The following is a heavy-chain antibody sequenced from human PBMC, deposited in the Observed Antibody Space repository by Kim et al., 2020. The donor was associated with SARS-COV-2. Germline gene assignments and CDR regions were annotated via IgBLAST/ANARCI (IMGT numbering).Heavy chain of an antibody. CDR1: GFTFSSYA. CDR2: ISGSGGST. CDR3: TKFQGGPIAAAAANGPTGFDY. D-gene: IGHD6-13*01. J-gene: IGHJ4*02. Sequence: GGSLRLSCAASGFTFSSYAMSWVRQAPGKGLDWVSAISGSGGSTYYADSVKGRFTISRDNSKNTLYLQMNSLRAEDTASYFCTKFQGGPIAAAAANGPTGFDYWGQGTLVTGSS. V-gene: IGHV3-23*01.